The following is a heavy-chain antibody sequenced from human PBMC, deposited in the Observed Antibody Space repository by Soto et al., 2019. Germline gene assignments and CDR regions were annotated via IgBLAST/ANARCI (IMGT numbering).Heavy chain of an antibody. CDR1: AGSVSRGDYY. D-gene: IGHD1-7*01. CDR3: AAYNWNYRFDF. Sequence: SETLSLTCSVSAGSVSRGDYYWSWIRQPPGKGLEWIGYIYYSGSTNYNPPLTSRVIISIDTAKNQLSLNLRSVTAADPALLFCAAYNWNYRFDFWGHGALVTVSS. J-gene: IGHJ4*01. V-gene: IGHV4-61*08. CDR2: IYYSGST.